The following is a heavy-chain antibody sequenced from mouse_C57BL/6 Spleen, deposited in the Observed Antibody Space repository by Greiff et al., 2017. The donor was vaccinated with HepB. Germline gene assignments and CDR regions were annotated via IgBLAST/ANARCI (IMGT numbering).Heavy chain of an antibody. D-gene: IGHD4-1*01. J-gene: IGHJ1*03. V-gene: IGHV1-59*01. Sequence: QVQLQQPGAELVRPGTSVKLSCKASGYTFTSYWMHWVKQRPGQGLEWIGVIDPSDSYTNYNQKFKGKATLTVDTSSSTAYMQLSSLTSEDSAVYYCARSRLGRGGYFDVWGTGTTVTVSS. CDR1: GYTFTSYW. CDR2: IDPSDSYT. CDR3: ARSRLGRGGYFDV.